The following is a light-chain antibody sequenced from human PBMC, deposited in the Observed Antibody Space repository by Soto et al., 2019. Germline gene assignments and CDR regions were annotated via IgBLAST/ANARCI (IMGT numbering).Light chain of an antibody. CDR1: QSINW. CDR3: QQSYSTPLT. Sequence: DIQMTQSPATLSASVGDRVTITCRASQSINWLAWYQQKPGKAPQLLIYMASSLESGVPSRFSGSGSGTEFTLTISSLQSEDFATYFCQQSYSTPLTFGGGTKVDIK. J-gene: IGKJ4*01. V-gene: IGKV1-5*03. CDR2: MAS.